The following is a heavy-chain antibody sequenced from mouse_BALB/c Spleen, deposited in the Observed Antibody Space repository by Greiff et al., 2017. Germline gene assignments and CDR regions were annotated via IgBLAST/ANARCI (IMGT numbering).Heavy chain of an antibody. J-gene: IGHJ2*01. CDR1: GYSITSDYA. CDR3: ARDYGYDGDY. V-gene: IGHV3-2*02. Sequence: DVQLQESGPGLVKPSQSLSLTCTVTGYSITSDYAWNWIRQFPGNKLEWMGYISYSGSTSYNPSLKSRISITRDTSKNQFFLQLNSVTTEDTATYYCARDYGYDGDYWGQGTTLTVSS. CDR2: ISYSGST. D-gene: IGHD2-2*01.